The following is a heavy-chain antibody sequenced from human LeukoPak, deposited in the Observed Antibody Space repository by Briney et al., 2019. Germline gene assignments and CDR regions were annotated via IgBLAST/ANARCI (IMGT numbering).Heavy chain of an antibody. Sequence: SGPTLVNPTQTLXLTFTLSGFSFRTTGVAGGWIREPPGKALEWLALLYRGDDSRYSPSLKSRLTITKDTSKNQVILTMTNMDPVDTATYYCAHGTMVRGLVCFDYWGQGTLVTVSS. V-gene: IGHV2-5*02. CDR3: AHGTMVRGLVCFDY. CDR2: LYRGDDS. D-gene: IGHD3-10*01. J-gene: IGHJ4*02. CDR1: GFSFRTTGVA.